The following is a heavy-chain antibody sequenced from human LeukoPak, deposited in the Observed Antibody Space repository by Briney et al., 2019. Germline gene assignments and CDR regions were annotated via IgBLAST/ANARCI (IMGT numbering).Heavy chain of an antibody. Sequence: GGSLRLSCAASGFTFSSYSMNWVRQAPGKGLEWVSSIISSSSYIYYADSVKGRFTISRDNAKNSLYLQMNSLRAEDTAVYYCARGGAGEMATTLDYWGQGTLVTVSS. CDR1: GFTFSSYS. CDR2: IISSSSYI. J-gene: IGHJ4*02. CDR3: ARGGAGEMATTLDY. V-gene: IGHV3-21*01. D-gene: IGHD5-24*01.